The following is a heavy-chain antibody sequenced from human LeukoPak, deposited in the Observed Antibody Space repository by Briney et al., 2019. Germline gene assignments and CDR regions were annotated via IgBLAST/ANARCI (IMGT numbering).Heavy chain of an antibody. CDR1: GGTFSSYA. Sequence: ASVKVSCKASGGTFSSYAISWVRQAPGQGLEWMGGIIPIFGTANYAQKFQGRVTITAGKSTSTAYMELSSLRSEDTAVYYCARGNGYEQQLVFWFDPWGQGTLVTVSS. V-gene: IGHV1-69*06. D-gene: IGHD6-13*01. J-gene: IGHJ5*02. CDR2: IIPIFGTA. CDR3: ARGNGYEQQLVFWFDP.